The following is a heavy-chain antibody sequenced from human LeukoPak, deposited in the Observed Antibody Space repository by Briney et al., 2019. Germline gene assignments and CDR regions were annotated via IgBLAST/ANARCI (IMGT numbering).Heavy chain of an antibody. CDR2: ISGDGGST. J-gene: IGHJ3*02. V-gene: IGHV3-43*02. Sequence: PGGSLRLSCAASGFTFDDYAMHWVRQAPGKGLAWVCLISGDGGSTYYADSVKGRFTISRDNSKNSLYLQMNSLRTEDTALYYCAKDIYSSGRQNAFDIWGQGTMVTVSS. CDR1: GFTFDDYA. D-gene: IGHD6-19*01. CDR3: AKDIYSSGRQNAFDI.